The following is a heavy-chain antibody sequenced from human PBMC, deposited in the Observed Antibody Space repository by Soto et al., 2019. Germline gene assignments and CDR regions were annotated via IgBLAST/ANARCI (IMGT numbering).Heavy chain of an antibody. Sequence: EVQLLESGGGLVQPGGSLRLSCAASGFTFSSYAMSWVRQTPGKGLEWVSVITGGGSGNTYFAESVRGRFTISRDDSKNKLYLQMNSLRAEDTAIYFCAKSPLASCASTRCYELDYWGQGTLVTVSS. D-gene: IGHD2-2*01. V-gene: IGHV3-23*01. CDR2: ITGGGSGNT. CDR1: GFTFSSYA. J-gene: IGHJ4*02. CDR3: AKSPLASCASTRCYELDY.